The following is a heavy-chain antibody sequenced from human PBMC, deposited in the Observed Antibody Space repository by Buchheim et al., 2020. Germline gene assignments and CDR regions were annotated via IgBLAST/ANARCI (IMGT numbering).Heavy chain of an antibody. J-gene: IGHJ5*02. V-gene: IGHV4-39*01. CDR1: GGSISSSSYY. CDR3: ARLLGITIFGVVIFDWFDP. Sequence: QLQLQESGPGLVKPSETLSLTCTVSGGSISSSSYYWGWIRQPPGKGLEWIGSIYYSGSTYYNPSLKSRVTISVDTSKNQFSLKLGSVTAADTAVYYCARLLGITIFGVVIFDWFDPWGQGTL. CDR2: IYYSGST. D-gene: IGHD3-3*01.